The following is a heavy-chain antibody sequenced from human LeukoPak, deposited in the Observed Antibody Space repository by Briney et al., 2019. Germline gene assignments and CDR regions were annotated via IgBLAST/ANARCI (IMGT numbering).Heavy chain of an antibody. CDR1: GYTFTGCY. CDR2: INAGNGNT. D-gene: IGHD2-21*01. Sequence: ASVKVSCKASGYTFTGCYMHWVRQAPGQRLEWMGWINAGNGNTKYSQKFQGRVTITRDTSASTAYMELSSLRSEDTAVYYCARARILVPYGMDVWGQGTTVTVSS. J-gene: IGHJ6*02. CDR3: ARARILVPYGMDV. V-gene: IGHV1-3*01.